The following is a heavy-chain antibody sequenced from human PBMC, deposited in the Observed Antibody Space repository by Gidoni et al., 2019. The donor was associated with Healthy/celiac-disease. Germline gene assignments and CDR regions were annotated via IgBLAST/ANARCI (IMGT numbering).Heavy chain of an antibody. CDR3: AHSRGDTYYDILTGYTNWFDP. CDR1: GFSLSTSGVG. CDR2: IYWNDDK. J-gene: IGHJ5*02. V-gene: IGHV2-5*01. D-gene: IGHD3-9*01. Sequence: QITLKESGPTLVKPTQTLTLPCTFSGFSLSTSGVGVGWIRQPPGKALEWLALIYWNDDKRYNPSLKSRLTITKDTSKNHVVLTMTNMDPVDTATYYCAHSRGDTYYDILTGYTNWFDPWGQGTLVTVSS.